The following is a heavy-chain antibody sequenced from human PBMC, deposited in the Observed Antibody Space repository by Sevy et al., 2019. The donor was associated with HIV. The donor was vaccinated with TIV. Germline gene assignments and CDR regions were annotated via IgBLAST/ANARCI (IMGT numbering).Heavy chain of an antibody. V-gene: IGHV1-18*01. Sequence: ASVKVSCKASGYTFTSYGITWVRLAPGQGLEWMGWINAYNGDTKIAQKLQGRLTMSTDTSTSTASLELRSLRSDDTAIYYCARSKGGSWRPLQMPREGPRYYYYGMDVWGQGTTVTVSS. J-gene: IGHJ6*02. D-gene: IGHD1-1*01. CDR1: GYTFTSYG. CDR3: ARSKGGSWRPLQMPREGPRYYYYGMDV. CDR2: INAYNGDT.